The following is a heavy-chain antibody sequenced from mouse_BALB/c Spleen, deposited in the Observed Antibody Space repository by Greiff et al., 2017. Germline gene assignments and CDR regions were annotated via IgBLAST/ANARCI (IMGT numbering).Heavy chain of an antibody. CDR1: GFTFSDYY. J-gene: IGHJ4*01. Sequence: EVKVVESGGGLVKPGGSLKLSCAASGFTFSDYYMYWVRQTPEKRLEWVATISDGGSYTYYPDSVKGRFTISRDNAKNNLYLQMSSLKSEDTAMYYCAREITTATGAMDYWGQGTSVTVSS. CDR3: AREITTATGAMDY. CDR2: ISDGGSYT. V-gene: IGHV5-4*02. D-gene: IGHD1-2*01.